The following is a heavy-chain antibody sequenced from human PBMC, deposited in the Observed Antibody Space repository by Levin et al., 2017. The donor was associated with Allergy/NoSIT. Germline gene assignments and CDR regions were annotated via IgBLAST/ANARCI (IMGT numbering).Heavy chain of an antibody. V-gene: IGHV3-30*18. J-gene: IGHJ3*02. CDR1: GFTFSSYG. D-gene: IGHD2-2*01. CDR2: ISYDGSNK. Sequence: GESLKISCAASGFTFSSYGMHWVRQAPGKGLEWVAVISYDGSNKYYADSVKGRFTISRDNSKNTLYLQMNSLRAEDTAVYYCAKIPAGDAFDIWGQGTMVTVSS. CDR3: AKIPAGDAFDI.